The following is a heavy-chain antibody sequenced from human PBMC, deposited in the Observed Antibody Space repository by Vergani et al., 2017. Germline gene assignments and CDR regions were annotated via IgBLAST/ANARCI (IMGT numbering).Heavy chain of an antibody. D-gene: IGHD5-12*01. V-gene: IGHV1-24*01. CDR1: GYTLTELS. J-gene: IGHJ6*02. CDR3: ATPRLRFSYYYYYGMDV. Sequence: QVQLVQSGAEVKKPGASVKVSCKVSGYTLTELSMLWVRHAPGKGLEWMGGCVPEDVETIYAQKFQGRVTMTEDTSTDTAYKELSSLRSEDTAVYYCATPRLRFSYYYYYGMDVWGQGTTVTVSS. CDR2: CVPEDVET.